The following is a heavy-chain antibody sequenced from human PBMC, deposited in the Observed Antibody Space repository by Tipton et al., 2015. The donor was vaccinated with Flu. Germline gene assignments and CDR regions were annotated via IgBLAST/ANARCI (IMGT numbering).Heavy chain of an antibody. CDR1: GFTFSDYW. CDR2: IKQDGSER. Sequence: LSLTCAASGFTFSDYWMAWVRQAPGKGLEWVANIKQDGSERYYVDSVKGRFTISRDNAKNSLFLQMNSLRAEDTAVYYCVRKGFGDYWGQGIQVTVSS. CDR3: VRKGFGDY. V-gene: IGHV3-7*01. J-gene: IGHJ4*02. D-gene: IGHD3-10*01.